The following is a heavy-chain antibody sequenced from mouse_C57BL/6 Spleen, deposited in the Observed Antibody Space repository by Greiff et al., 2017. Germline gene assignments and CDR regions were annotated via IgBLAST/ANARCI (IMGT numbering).Heavy chain of an antibody. CDR2: ISDGGSYT. J-gene: IGHJ2*01. Sequence: EVKLVESGGGLVKPGGSLKLSCAASGFTFSSYAMSWVRQTPEKRLEWVATISDGGSYTYYPDIVKGRFTISRDNAKNNLYLQMSHLKSEDTAMYYCARGDDGFDYWGQGTTLTVSS. CDR3: ARGDDGFDY. V-gene: IGHV5-4*03. D-gene: IGHD2-3*01. CDR1: GFTFSSYA.